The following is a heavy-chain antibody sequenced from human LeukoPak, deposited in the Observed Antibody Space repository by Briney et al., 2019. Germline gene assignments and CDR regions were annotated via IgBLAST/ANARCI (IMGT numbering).Heavy chain of an antibody. CDR3: ARVQGHPPNGPDI. J-gene: IGHJ3*02. CDR1: GFTFSSYW. V-gene: IGHV3-74*01. D-gene: IGHD2-8*01. CDR2: INSDGSST. Sequence: GGSLRLSCAASGFTFSSYWMHWVRQAPGKGLVWVSRINSDGSSTSYADSVKGRFTISRDNAKNTLYLQMNSLRADDTAVYYCARVQGHPPNGPDIWGQGTMVTVSS.